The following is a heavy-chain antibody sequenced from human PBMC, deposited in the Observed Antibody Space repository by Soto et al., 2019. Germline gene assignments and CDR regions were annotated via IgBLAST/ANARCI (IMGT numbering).Heavy chain of an antibody. Sequence: EVQLVESGGGLVQPGGSLKLSCAASGFTFSGSAMHWVRQASGKGLEWVGRIRSKANSYATAYAASVKGRFTISRDDSKNTAYLQMNSLKTEDTAVYYCTRLHYDFWSGIDYWGQGTLVTVSS. V-gene: IGHV3-73*01. D-gene: IGHD3-3*01. CDR1: GFTFSGSA. J-gene: IGHJ4*02. CDR3: TRLHYDFWSGIDY. CDR2: IRSKANSYAT.